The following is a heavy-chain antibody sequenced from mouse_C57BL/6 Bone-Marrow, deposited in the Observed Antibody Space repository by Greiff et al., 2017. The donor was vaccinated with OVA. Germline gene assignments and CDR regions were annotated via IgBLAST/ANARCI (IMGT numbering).Heavy chain of an antibody. D-gene: IGHD2-4*01. CDR3: TSYDYDGVYFDY. J-gene: IGHJ2*01. CDR1: GFNIKDDY. Sequence: EVQVVESGAELVRPGASVKLSCTASGFNIKDDYMHWVKQRPEQGLEWIGWIDPENGDTEYASKFQGKATITADTSSNTAYLQLSSLTSEDTAVYYCTSYDYDGVYFDYWGQGTTLTVSS. CDR2: IDPENGDT. V-gene: IGHV14-4*01.